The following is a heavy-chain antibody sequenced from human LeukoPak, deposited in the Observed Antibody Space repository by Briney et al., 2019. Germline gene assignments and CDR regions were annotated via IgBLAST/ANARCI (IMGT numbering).Heavy chain of an antibody. Sequence: PGGSLRLSCAASGFTFSGSAMHWVRQASGKGLEWVGRIRSKANSYATAYAASVKGRFTISRDDSKNTAYLQMNSLKTEDTAVYYCARGRGGLLWFGEFNSWGQGTLVTVSS. CDR1: GFTFSGSA. D-gene: IGHD3-10*01. CDR3: ARGRGGLLWFGEFNS. CDR2: IRSKANSYAT. J-gene: IGHJ4*02. V-gene: IGHV3-73*01.